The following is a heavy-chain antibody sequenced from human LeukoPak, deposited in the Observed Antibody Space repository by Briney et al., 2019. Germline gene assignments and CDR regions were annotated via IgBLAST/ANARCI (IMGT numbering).Heavy chain of an antibody. Sequence: PGGSLRLSCAASGFTFSSYGMHWVRQAPGKGLEWVAVISYDGSNKYYADSVKGRFTISRDNSKNTLYLQMNSLRAEDTAVYYCAKERYSSSWYFDYWGQGTLVTVSS. CDR1: GFTFSSYG. V-gene: IGHV3-30*18. D-gene: IGHD6-13*01. CDR3: AKERYSSSWYFDY. CDR2: ISYDGSNK. J-gene: IGHJ4*02.